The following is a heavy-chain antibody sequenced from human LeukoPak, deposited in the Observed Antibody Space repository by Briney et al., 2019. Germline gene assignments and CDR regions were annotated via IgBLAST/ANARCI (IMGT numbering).Heavy chain of an antibody. CDR3: ARVRGYSRPAHYYYYYMDV. D-gene: IGHD3-22*01. V-gene: IGHV1-18*01. CDR1: GYTFTSYG. J-gene: IGHJ6*03. CDR2: ISAYNGNT. Sequence: GASVKVSCKASGYTFTSYGISWVRQAPGQGLEWMGWISAYNGNTNYAQKLQGRVTMTTDTSTSTAYMELRSLRSDDTAVYYCARVRGYSRPAHYYYYYMDVWGKGTTVTISS.